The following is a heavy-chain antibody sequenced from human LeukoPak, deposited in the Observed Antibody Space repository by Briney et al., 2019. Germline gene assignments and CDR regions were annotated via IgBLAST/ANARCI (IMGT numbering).Heavy chain of an antibody. Sequence: SETLSLTCTVSGGSISNYYWSWIRQPAGKGREWIGRIYSSGTTIYNPSLKSRVTMSVDTSKNQFSLKLSSVTAADTAVYFCASGSSGSDPWGQGTLVTVSS. V-gene: IGHV4-4*07. D-gene: IGHD5-12*01. CDR1: GGSISNYY. J-gene: IGHJ5*02. CDR3: ASGSSGSDP. CDR2: IYSSGTT.